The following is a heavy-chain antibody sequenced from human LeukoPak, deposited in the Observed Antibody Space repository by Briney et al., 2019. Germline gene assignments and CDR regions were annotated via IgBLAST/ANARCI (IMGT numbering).Heavy chain of an antibody. CDR1: GGTFSSYA. D-gene: IGHD2-2*01. CDR3: ARIVIPAAPPKGYYYYYMDV. Sequence: ASVKVSCKASGGTFSSYAISWVRQAPGQGLEWMGGIIPIFGTANYAQKFQGRVTITTDESTSTAYMELSSLRSEDTAVYYCARIVIPAAPPKGYYYYYMDVWGKGTTVTVSS. CDR2: IIPIFGTA. V-gene: IGHV1-69*05. J-gene: IGHJ6*03.